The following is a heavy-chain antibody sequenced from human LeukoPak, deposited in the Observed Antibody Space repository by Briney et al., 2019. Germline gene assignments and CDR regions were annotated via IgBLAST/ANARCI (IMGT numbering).Heavy chain of an antibody. CDR2: IYSGGST. Sequence: GGFLRLSCAASGFTVSSNYMSWVRQAPGKGREWVSVIYSGGSTYYADSVKGRFTISRDNSKNTLYLQMNSLRAEDTAVYYCARDNVVGAFFDYWGQGTLVTVSS. CDR3: ARDNVVGAFFDY. CDR1: GFTVSSNY. D-gene: IGHD2-15*01. J-gene: IGHJ4*02. V-gene: IGHV3-66*01.